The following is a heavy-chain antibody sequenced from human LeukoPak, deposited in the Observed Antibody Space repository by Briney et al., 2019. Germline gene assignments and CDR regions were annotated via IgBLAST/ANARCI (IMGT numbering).Heavy chain of an antibody. CDR2: INPNSGGT. CDR3: ARVSTMVRGVMTFDP. Sequence: GASVKVSCKASGYTFTGYYMHWVRQAPGQGLEWMGRINPNSGGTNYAQKFQGRVTMTRDTSISTAYMELSRLRSDYTAVYYCARVSTMVRGVMTFDPWGQGTLVTVSS. V-gene: IGHV1-2*06. J-gene: IGHJ5*02. CDR1: GYTFTGYY. D-gene: IGHD3-10*01.